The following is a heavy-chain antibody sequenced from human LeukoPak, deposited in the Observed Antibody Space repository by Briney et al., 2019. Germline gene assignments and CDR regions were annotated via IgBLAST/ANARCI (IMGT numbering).Heavy chain of an antibody. V-gene: IGHV4-61*01. J-gene: IGHJ5*02. CDR2: IYYIGST. CDR1: GGSVSSGSYY. Sequence: PSETLSLTCTVSGGSVSSGSYYWIWIRQPPGKGLQWIGYIYYIGSTNYNPSLKSRVTISVDTSKNQFSLKLSSVTAADTAVYYCAGDGQPLDYGDVTWGQGTLVTVSS. CDR3: AGDGQPLDYGDVT. D-gene: IGHD4-17*01.